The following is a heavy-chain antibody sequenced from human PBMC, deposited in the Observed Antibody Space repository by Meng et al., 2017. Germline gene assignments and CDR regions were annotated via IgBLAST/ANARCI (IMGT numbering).Heavy chain of an antibody. CDR3: AYATTVSN. D-gene: IGHD4-11*01. V-gene: IGHV4-34*01. CDR1: GGSFSGYY. Sequence: QGQLPQWGAGRLKPSVTLSLPCAVYGGSFSGYYWSWIRQPPGKGLEWIGEINHSGSTNYNPSLKSRVTISVDTSKNQFSLKLSSVTAADTAVYYCAYATTVSNWGQGTLVTVSS. CDR2: INHSGST. J-gene: IGHJ4*02.